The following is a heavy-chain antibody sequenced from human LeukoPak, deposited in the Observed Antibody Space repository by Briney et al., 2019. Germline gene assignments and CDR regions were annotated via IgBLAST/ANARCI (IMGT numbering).Heavy chain of an antibody. Sequence: GGSLRLSCAASGFTFSSYAMSWVRQAPGKGLEWVSVIYSGGSTYYADSVKGRFTISRDNSKNTLYLQMNSLRAEDTAVYYCARGFNSLDYWGQGTLVTVSS. CDR1: GFTFSSYA. D-gene: IGHD4-23*01. J-gene: IGHJ4*02. CDR2: IYSGGST. V-gene: IGHV3-66*01. CDR3: ARGFNSLDY.